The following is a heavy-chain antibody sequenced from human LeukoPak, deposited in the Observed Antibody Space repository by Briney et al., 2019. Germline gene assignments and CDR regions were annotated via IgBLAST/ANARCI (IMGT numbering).Heavy chain of an antibody. V-gene: IGHV1-2*02. J-gene: IGHJ4*02. CDR3: ARGGRNYGDYVWV. Sequence: ASVKVSCKASGYTFTGYYMHWVRQAPGQGLEWMGWINPNSGGINYAQKFQGRVTMTRDTSISTAYMELSRLRSDDTAVYYCARGGRNYGDYVWVWGQGTLVTVSS. CDR2: INPNSGGI. D-gene: IGHD4-17*01. CDR1: GYTFTGYY.